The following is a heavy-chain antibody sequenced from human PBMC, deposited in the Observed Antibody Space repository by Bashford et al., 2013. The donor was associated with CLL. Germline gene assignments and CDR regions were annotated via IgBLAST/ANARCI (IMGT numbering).Heavy chain of an antibody. CDR3: ARRIPSIAVAGNWMEDYYYYGMTS. Sequence: GESLKISCKGSGYSFTSYWIGWVRQMPGKGLEWMGIIYPGDSDTRYSPSFQGQVTISADKSISTAYLQWSSLKASDTAMYYCARRIPSIAVAGNWMEDYYYYGMTSGAKDHGRPSP. CDR1: GYSFTSYW. CDR2: IYPGDSDT. J-gene: IGHJ6*02. V-gene: IGHV5-51*01. D-gene: IGHD6-19*01.